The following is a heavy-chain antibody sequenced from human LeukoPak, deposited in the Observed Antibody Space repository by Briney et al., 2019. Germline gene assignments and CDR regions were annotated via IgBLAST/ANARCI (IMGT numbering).Heavy chain of an antibody. D-gene: IGHD3-10*01. J-gene: IGHJ4*02. CDR1: GDFITAYY. CDR2: IYYSGST. CDR3: ARGYYGSGANVGFDY. Sequence: SETLSLTCTVSGDFITAYYWSWIRQPSGKGLEWIGYIYYSGSTNYNPSLKSRVTISVDTSKNQFSLKLSSVTAADTAVYYCARGYYGSGANVGFDYWGQGTLVTASS. V-gene: IGHV4-59*01.